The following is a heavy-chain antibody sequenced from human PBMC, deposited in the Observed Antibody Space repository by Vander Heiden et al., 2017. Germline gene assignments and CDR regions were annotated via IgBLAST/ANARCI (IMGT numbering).Heavy chain of an antibody. V-gene: IGHV3-33*01. D-gene: IGHD6-19*01. J-gene: IGHJ4*02. CDR2: IWYDGSNK. CDR3: ARDGSSGWSCDY. CDR1: GITFSRYG. Sequence: VQLVESGGGVVQPGRPLRLLCAAAGITFSRYGMHWVRQAPGKGLGWVAVIWYDGSNKYYADSVKGRFTISRDNSKNTLYLQMNSLRAEDTAVYYCARDGSSGWSCDYWGQGTLVTVSS.